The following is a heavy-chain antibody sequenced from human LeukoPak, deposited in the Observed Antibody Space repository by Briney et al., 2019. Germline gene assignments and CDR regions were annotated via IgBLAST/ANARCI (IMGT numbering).Heavy chain of an antibody. J-gene: IGHJ5*02. Sequence: GGSLRLSCAASGFTFSIYWMSWVRQAPGKGLEWVANIKGDGSEKYYVDSVKGRFTVSRDNAKNSLYLQINSLTAEDTAVYYCARAVSPHRWFDPWGQGTLVTVSS. CDR2: IKGDGSEK. V-gene: IGHV3-7*01. CDR3: ARAVSPHRWFDP. CDR1: GFTFSIYW.